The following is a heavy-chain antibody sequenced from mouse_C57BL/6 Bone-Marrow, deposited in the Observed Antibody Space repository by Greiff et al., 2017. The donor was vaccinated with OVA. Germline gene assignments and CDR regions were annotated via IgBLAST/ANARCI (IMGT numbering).Heavy chain of an antibody. J-gene: IGHJ4*01. CDR3: AREGGFYYYAMDY. V-gene: IGHV1-78*01. Sequence: QVQLQQPDAELVKPGASVKLSCKVSGYTFTDHSIHWMQQRPDQGLEWIGYIYPRAGSTKYNAQFKGKATLTADKSSSTAYMQLNSLTSEDSAVYCCAREGGFYYYAMDYWGQGTSVTGSS. CDR2: IYPRAGST. CDR1: GYTFTDHS.